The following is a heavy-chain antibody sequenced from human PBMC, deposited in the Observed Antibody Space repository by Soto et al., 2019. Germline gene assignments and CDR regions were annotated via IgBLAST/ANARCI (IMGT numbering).Heavy chain of an antibody. V-gene: IGHV3-23*01. Sequence: GGSLRLSCAASGFTFSNDCMNWVRQAPGKGLEWVAGFSSNGGGTYYADSVKGRFTISRDNSKNTLYLQMNSLRAEDTAVYYCTKANRYCSGANCFTFDYWGLGTLVTVSS. CDR1: GFTFSNDC. CDR2: FSSNGGGT. CDR3: TKANRYCSGANCFTFDY. D-gene: IGHD2-15*01. J-gene: IGHJ4*02.